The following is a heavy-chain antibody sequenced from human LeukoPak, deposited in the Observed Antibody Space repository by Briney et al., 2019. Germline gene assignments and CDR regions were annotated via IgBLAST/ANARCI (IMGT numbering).Heavy chain of an antibody. CDR1: GYTFTSYY. CDR2: INPNSGGT. J-gene: IGHJ4*02. V-gene: IGHV1-2*02. CDR3: GRVEVGLGPDY. D-gene: IGHD1-1*01. Sequence: ASVKVSCKASGYTFTSYYIHWVRQAPGQGLEWMGWINPNSGGTNYAQKFQGRVTMTRDTSISTAYMELSSLTSEDTAVYYCGRVEVGLGPDYWGQGTLVTVSS.